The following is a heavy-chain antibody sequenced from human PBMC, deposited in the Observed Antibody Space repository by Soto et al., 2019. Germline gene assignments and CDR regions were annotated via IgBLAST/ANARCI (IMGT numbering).Heavy chain of an antibody. CDR1: GGSISSGGYS. Sequence: SETLSLTCAVSGGSISSGGYSWSWIRQPPGKGLEWIGYIYHSGSTYYNPSLKSRVTISVDRSKNQFSLKLSSVTAADTAVYYFALSRGGKYAAIVYWGQGTMVTVS. J-gene: IGHJ4*02. CDR2: IYHSGST. D-gene: IGHD6-25*01. CDR3: ALSRGGKYAAIVY. V-gene: IGHV4-30-2*01.